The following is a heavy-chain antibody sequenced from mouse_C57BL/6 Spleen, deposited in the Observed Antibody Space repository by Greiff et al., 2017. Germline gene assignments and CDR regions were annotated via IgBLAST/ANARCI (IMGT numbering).Heavy chain of an antibody. CDR1: GFTFTDYY. V-gene: IGHV7-3*01. D-gene: IGHD1-1*01. Sequence: EVNVVESGGGLVQPGGSLSLSCAASGFTFTDYYMSWVRQPPGKALEWLGFIRNKANGYTTEYSASVKGRFTISRDNSQSILYLQMNALRAEDSATYYCARHYYGSSYVDWYFDVWGTGTTVTVSS. CDR3: ARHYYGSSYVDWYFDV. J-gene: IGHJ1*03. CDR2: IRNKANGYTT.